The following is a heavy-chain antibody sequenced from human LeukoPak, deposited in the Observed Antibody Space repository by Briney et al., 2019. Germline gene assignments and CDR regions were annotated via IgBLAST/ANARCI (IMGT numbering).Heavy chain of an antibody. D-gene: IGHD3-22*01. CDR3: ATTYYYDSSGYYSWYFDL. J-gene: IGHJ2*01. Sequence: ASVKVSCKASGYTFTDYYIHWMRQAPGQGLEWMGWINPKRGVTTYAQKFQGRVTMTRDTSISTAYMELSRLRSDDTAVYYCATTYYYDSSGYYSWYFDLWGRGTLVTVSS. CDR2: INPKRGVT. CDR1: GYTFTDYY. V-gene: IGHV1-2*02.